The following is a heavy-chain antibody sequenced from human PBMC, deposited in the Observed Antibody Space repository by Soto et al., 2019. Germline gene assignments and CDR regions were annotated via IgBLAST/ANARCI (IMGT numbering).Heavy chain of an antibody. J-gene: IGHJ5*02. CDR3: AREVIAVVGAIRWFDP. CDR2: IKGDGTST. D-gene: IGHD6-19*01. V-gene: IGHV3-74*01. Sequence: EVQLVESGGGLVQPGGSLRLSCAASGFTFSRHWMHWVRQAPGKGPVWVSRIKGDGTSTDYADSVKGRFTIARDNAKNTLYLQMNSLTAEDTAVYYCAREVIAVVGAIRWFDPWGQGTLVTVSS. CDR1: GFTFSRHW.